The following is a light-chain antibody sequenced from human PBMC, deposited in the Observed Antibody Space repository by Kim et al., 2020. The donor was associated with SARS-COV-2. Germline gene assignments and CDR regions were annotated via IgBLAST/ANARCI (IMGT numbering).Light chain of an antibody. Sequence: PGERATLSCRASQSVSSSYLAWYQQKPGQAHRLLIYGASSRATGIPDRFSGSGSGTDFTLTISRLEPEDFAVYYCQQYGSSPPWTFGQGTKVDIK. J-gene: IGKJ1*01. CDR2: GAS. CDR3: QQYGSSPPWT. V-gene: IGKV3-20*01. CDR1: QSVSSSY.